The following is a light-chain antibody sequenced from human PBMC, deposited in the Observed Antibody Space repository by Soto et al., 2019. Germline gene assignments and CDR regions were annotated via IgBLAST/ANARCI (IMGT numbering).Light chain of an antibody. CDR3: QQYNSSPWT. J-gene: IGKJ1*01. CDR2: KAS. Sequence: DIQMTQSPSTLSASVGDRVTVTCRASRSISSWVAWYQQKPGKAPKLLIYKASALESGVPSRFSGSGSGIEFTLTISSLQPDDFATYYCQQYNSSPWTFGQGTKVEVK. V-gene: IGKV1-5*03. CDR1: RSISSW.